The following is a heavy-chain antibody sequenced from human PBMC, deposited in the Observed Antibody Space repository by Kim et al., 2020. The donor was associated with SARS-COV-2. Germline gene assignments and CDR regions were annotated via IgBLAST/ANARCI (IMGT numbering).Heavy chain of an antibody. D-gene: IGHD3-16*01. V-gene: IGHV3-33*05. Sequence: GGSLRLSCGASGFTFSSYGMHWVRQAPGKGLEWVAVISYDGTNKYYADSVKGRFTISRDNSKNTLFLQMNSLRAEDTALYYCAGDGLYNITWQEFDYWGQGTLVTVSS. CDR3: AGDGLYNITWQEFDY. CDR1: GFTFSSYG. CDR2: ISYDGTNK. J-gene: IGHJ4*02.